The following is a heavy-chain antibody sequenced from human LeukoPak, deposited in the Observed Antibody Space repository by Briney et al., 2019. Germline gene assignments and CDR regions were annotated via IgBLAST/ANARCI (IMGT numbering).Heavy chain of an antibody. CDR3: ARDRDYSGYELDY. CDR2: LSPSSTTI. CDR1: GFNFIVYR. D-gene: IGHD5-12*01. Sequence: GGSLRLSCAASGFNFIVYRMNWVHQAPGKGLEWLSYLSPSSTTIYYADSVKGRFTVSRDNAKNSLYLQMNSLRDEDTAVYYCARDRDYSGYELDYWGQGTLVTVSS. J-gene: IGHJ4*02. V-gene: IGHV3-48*02.